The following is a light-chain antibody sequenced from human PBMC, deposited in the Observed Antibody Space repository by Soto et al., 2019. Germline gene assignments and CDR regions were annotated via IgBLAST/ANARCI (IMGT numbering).Light chain of an antibody. CDR2: AVG. CDR1: SSDVGAFNY. Sequence: QSALTQPASVSGSPGQSITISCTGTSSDVGAFNYVSWYLQYPGKATKLMIYAVGNRPSGVSNRFSGSKSGNTASLTISGLQAEDEADYYCCSYASGSIYVFGTGTKLTVL. V-gene: IGLV2-14*01. J-gene: IGLJ1*01. CDR3: CSYASGSIYV.